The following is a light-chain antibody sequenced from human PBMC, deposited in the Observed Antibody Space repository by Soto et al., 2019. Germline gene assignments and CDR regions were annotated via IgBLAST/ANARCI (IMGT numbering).Light chain of an antibody. CDR1: QSFGSY. CDR3: QQRTDWPLT. V-gene: IGKV3-11*01. CDR2: DAS. J-gene: IGKJ4*01. Sequence: ETVVTQSPATLSLSPVQKATFSCRASQSFGSYLAWYQHKPGQAPRLLIYDASTRATGIPARFSGSGYGTAFTLTITSLEPEDFAVYICQQRTDWPLTFGGGTKVDIK.